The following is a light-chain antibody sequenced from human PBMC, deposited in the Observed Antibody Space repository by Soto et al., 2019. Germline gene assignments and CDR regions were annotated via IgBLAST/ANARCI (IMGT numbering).Light chain of an antibody. Sequence: QSVLTQPASVSGSPGQSITISCTGTSSDVGGYKFVSWYQQHPGKAPKLMIYEVSNRPSGVSSRFSGSRSGNTASLTISGLQAEDEADYYCSSYTDSSNYVFGTGTKVTVL. V-gene: IGLV2-14*01. CDR1: SSDVGGYKF. J-gene: IGLJ1*01. CDR3: SSYTDSSNYV. CDR2: EVS.